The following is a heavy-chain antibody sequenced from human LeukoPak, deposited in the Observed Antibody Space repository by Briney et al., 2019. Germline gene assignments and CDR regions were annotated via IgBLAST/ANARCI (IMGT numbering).Heavy chain of an antibody. V-gene: IGHV3-7*01. CDR2: IKEDGSEK. J-gene: IGHJ4*02. D-gene: IGHD3-10*01. Sequence: GGSLRLSCAASGFTFRSYWMSWVRQAPGKGLEWVANIKEDGSEKYYVDSVKGRFTISRDNPMDSVFLQMNSLRAEDTAVYYCATDGGPFDNWGQGILVTVSS. CDR3: ATDGGPFDN. CDR1: GFTFRSYW.